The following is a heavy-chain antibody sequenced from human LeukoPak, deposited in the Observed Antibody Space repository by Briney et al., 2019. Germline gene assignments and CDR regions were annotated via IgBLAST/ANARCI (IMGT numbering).Heavy chain of an antibody. CDR1: GGSIDSYY. V-gene: IGHV4-34*01. Sequence: SETLSLTCTVSGGSIDSYYWSWIRQPPGKGLEWIGEVNHSGYTNDNPSLKSRVTISVDTSKNQFSLRLRSVTAADTGVYFCARMTTGHDFWGQGTLVTVSS. CDR3: ARMTTGHDF. J-gene: IGHJ4*02. CDR2: VNHSGYT. D-gene: IGHD4-17*01.